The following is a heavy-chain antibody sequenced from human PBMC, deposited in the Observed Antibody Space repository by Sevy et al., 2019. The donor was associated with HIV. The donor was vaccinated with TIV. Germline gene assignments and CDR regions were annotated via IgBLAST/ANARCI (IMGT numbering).Heavy chain of an antibody. Sequence: GGSLRLSCTASGFTFGDYAMSWFRQAPGKGLEWVGFIRSKAYGGTTEYAASVKGRFSLSRDDSKSIDYPQMNSLKTEDTDVYYCTRSYDILTGYLRTNWFDPWGQGTLVTVSS. CDR3: TRSYDILTGYLRTNWFDP. D-gene: IGHD3-9*01. V-gene: IGHV3-49*03. J-gene: IGHJ5*02. CDR2: IRSKAYGGTT. CDR1: GFTFGDYA.